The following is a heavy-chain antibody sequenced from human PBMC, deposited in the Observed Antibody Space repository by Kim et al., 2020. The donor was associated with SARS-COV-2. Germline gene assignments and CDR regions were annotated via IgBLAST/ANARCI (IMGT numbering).Heavy chain of an antibody. CDR3: ARGLRILTGYYGY. Sequence: SETLSLTCAVYGGSFSGYYWSWIRQPPGKGLEWIGEINHSGSTNYNPSLKSRVTISVDTSKNQFSLKLSSVTAADTAVYYCARGLRILTGYYGYWGQGTLVTVSS. D-gene: IGHD3-9*01. CDR2: INHSGST. CDR1: GGSFSGYY. J-gene: IGHJ4*02. V-gene: IGHV4-34*01.